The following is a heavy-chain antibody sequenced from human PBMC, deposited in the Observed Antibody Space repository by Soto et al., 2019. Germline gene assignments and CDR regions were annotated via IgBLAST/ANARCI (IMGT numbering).Heavy chain of an antibody. CDR1: GGSISSSSYY. V-gene: IGHV4-39*01. J-gene: IGHJ6*02. D-gene: IGHD4-17*01. CDR2: IYYSGSA. Sequence: SDTLSLTCTVSGGSISSSSYYWGWIRQPPGKGLEWIGSIYYSGSAYYNPSLKSRVTISVDTSKNQFSLKLSSVTAADTAVYYCASSGLGGDYTWYYSGMDVWGQGTTVTVS. CDR3: ASSGLGGDYTWYYSGMDV.